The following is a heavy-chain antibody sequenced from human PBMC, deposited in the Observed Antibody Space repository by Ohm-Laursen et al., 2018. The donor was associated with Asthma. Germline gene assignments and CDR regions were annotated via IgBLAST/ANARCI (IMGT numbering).Heavy chain of an antibody. V-gene: IGHV2-70*04. CDR1: GFSLSISGVG. CDR3: ARSMTHCSSTGCYVGNWLDP. Sequence: ATQTLTLTSTFSGFSLSISGVGVSWIRQPPGKALEWLGRIDWGDEKLYSTSLKSRLTISKDTSKNQVVLTMTNMGPVDTATYYCARSMTHCSSTGCYVGNWLDPWGQGTLVTVSS. CDR2: IDWGDEK. D-gene: IGHD2-2*01. J-gene: IGHJ5*02.